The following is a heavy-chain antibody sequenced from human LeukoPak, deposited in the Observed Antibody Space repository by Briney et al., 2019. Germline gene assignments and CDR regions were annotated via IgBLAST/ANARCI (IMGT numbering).Heavy chain of an antibody. V-gene: IGHV3-11*01. Sequence: GGSLRLTCVASGFTFSDYYMSWIRQAPGKGLEWVSYISSSGSTIYYADSVKGRFTISRDNAKNSLYLQMNSLRAEDTAVYYCARAGSSWYDQEERGGAFDIWGQGTMVTVSS. CDR3: ARAGSSWYDQEERGGAFDI. J-gene: IGHJ3*02. CDR1: GFTFSDYY. CDR2: ISSSGSTI. D-gene: IGHD6-13*01.